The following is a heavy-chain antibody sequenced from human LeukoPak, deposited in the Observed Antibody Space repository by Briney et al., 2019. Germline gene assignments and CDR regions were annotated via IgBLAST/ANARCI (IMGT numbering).Heavy chain of an antibody. V-gene: IGHV4-34*01. CDR3: ARGPLYGG. D-gene: IGHD4-17*01. J-gene: IGHJ4*02. Sequence: SETLSLTCAVYGGSFSGYYWSWIRQPPGKGLEWIGEINHSGSTNYNPSLKSRVTISVDTSKNQFSLKLSSVTAADTAVYYCARGPLYGGWGQGTLVTVSS. CDR2: INHSGST. CDR1: GGSFSGYY.